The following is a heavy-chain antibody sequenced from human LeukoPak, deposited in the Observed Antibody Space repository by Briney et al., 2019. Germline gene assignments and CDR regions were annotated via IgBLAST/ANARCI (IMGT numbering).Heavy chain of an antibody. CDR1: GGSFSGYY. CDR2: INHSGST. CDR3: ARHSIAAAGTHYFDY. D-gene: IGHD6-13*01. J-gene: IGHJ4*02. Sequence: SETLSLTCAVYGGSFSGYYWSWIRQPPGKGLEWIGEINHSGSTNYNPSLKSRVTISVDTSKNQFSLKLSSVTAADTAVYYCARHSIAAAGTHYFDYWGQGTLVTVSS. V-gene: IGHV4-34*01.